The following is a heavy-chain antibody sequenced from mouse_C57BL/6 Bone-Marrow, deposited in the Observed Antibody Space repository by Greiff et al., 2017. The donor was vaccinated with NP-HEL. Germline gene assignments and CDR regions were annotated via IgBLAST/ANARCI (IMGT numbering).Heavy chain of an antibody. Sequence: VMLVESGPGLVQPSQSLSITCTVSGFSLTSYGVHWVRQSPGKGLEWLGVIWSGGSTDYNAAFISRLSISKDNSKSQVSFTMNSLQADDTAIYYCARREAGYYPFAYWGQGTLVTVSA. J-gene: IGHJ3*01. CDR3: ARREAGYYPFAY. CDR1: GFSLTSYG. V-gene: IGHV2-2*01. D-gene: IGHD2-3*01. CDR2: IWSGGST.